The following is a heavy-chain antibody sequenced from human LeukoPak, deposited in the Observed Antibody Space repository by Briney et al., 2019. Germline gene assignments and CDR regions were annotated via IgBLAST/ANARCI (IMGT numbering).Heavy chain of an antibody. CDR2: IYYTWST. CDR1: GDSISGSSHV. D-gene: IGHD1-26*01. Sequence: SETLSLTCTVAGDSISGSSHVWGWIRQPLGKGLEWIAKIYYTWSTYYNPSLKSRVTISVDTSKSQFSLKLSSVTAADTAVYYCARVGSGSPSDAFDIWGQGTMVTVSS. CDR3: ARVGSGSPSDAFDI. J-gene: IGHJ3*02. V-gene: IGHV4-39*07.